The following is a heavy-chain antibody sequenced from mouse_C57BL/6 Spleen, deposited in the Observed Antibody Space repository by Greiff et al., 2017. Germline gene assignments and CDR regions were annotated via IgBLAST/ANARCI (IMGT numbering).Heavy chain of an antibody. V-gene: IGHV1-55*01. CDR3: ARCPIYYHGTPPDY. CDR2: IYPGSGST. Sequence: QVQLQQPGAELVKPGASVKMSCKASGYTFTSYWITWVKQRPGQGLEWIGDIYPGSGSTNYNEKFKSKATLTVDTSSSTAYMQLSSLTSEDSAVYYGARCPIYYHGTPPDYWGQGTTLTVSS. J-gene: IGHJ2*01. CDR1: GYTFTSYW. D-gene: IGHD1-1*01.